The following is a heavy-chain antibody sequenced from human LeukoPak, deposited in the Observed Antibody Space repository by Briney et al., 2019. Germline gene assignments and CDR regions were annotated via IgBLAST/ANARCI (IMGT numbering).Heavy chain of an antibody. Sequence: SGPALVKPTLTLTLTCTFSGFSLSTSGMCVSWIRQPPGKALEWLARIDWDDDKYYSTSLKTRLTISKDTSKNQVVLTMTNMDPVDTATYYCARMYYYDSSGYPDYWGQGTLVTVSS. CDR1: GFSLSTSGMC. J-gene: IGHJ4*02. D-gene: IGHD3-22*01. V-gene: IGHV2-70*11. CDR2: IDWDDDK. CDR3: ARMYYYDSSGYPDY.